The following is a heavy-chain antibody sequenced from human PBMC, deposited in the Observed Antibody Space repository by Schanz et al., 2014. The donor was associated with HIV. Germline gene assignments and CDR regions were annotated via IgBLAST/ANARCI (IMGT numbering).Heavy chain of an antibody. CDR3: ARDGARTSHWGF. D-gene: IGHD2-2*01. CDR1: GFSFDTFG. Sequence: QVQLVESGGGVVQPGRSLRLSCAGSGFSFDTFGIHWVRQAPGKGLEWLAVIWSDGNNKYYGDSVKGRFTISRDNSKNTLYLQMNSLGVEDTAVYFCARDGARTSHWGFWGQGTLVTVSS. CDR2: IWSDGNNK. V-gene: IGHV3-33*08. J-gene: IGHJ4*02.